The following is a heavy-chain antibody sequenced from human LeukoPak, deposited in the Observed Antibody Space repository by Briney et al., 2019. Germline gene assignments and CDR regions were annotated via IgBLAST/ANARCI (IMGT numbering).Heavy chain of an antibody. J-gene: IGHJ4*02. CDR1: GGSFSGYY. V-gene: IGHV4-39*01. D-gene: IGHD2-21*02. Sequence: SETLSPTCAVYGGSFSGYYWDWIRQPPGKGLEWIGSLYYSGSTYYNPSLKSRVTISVDTSKNQFSLKLNSVTAADTAVYYCARQVTAILFDYWDQGTLVTVSS. CDR2: LYYSGST. CDR3: ARQVTAILFDY.